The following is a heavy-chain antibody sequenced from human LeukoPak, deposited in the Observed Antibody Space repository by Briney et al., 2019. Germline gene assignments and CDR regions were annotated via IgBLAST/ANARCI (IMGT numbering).Heavy chain of an antibody. D-gene: IGHD5-24*01. J-gene: IGHJ4*02. CDR3: ARLDAAAGRYLQLFY. V-gene: IGHV4-59*08. CDR1: GGSISNYY. Sequence: SETLPLTCTVSGGSISNYYRSWIRQPPEKGLEWIGYIHDSGSTNYNPSLKSRVTISVDTSKNQFSLKLSSVTAADTAVYYCARLDAAAGRYLQLFYWGQGTLVTVSS. CDR2: IHDSGST.